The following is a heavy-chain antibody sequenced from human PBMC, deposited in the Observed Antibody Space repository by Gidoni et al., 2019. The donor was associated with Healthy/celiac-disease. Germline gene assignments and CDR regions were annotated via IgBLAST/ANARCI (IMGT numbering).Heavy chain of an antibody. D-gene: IGHD1-26*01. J-gene: IGHJ4*02. CDR3: AKLPSDGHGGSYYVDY. CDR1: GFAFSSYA. Sequence: EVQLLESGGGLVQPGGSLRLSCAASGFAFSSYAMSWVRQAPGKGLEWVSAIRGSGGSTYYADSVKGRFTISRDNSKNTLYLQMNSLRAEDTAVYYCAKLPSDGHGGSYYVDYWGQGTLVTVSS. CDR2: IRGSGGST. V-gene: IGHV3-23*01.